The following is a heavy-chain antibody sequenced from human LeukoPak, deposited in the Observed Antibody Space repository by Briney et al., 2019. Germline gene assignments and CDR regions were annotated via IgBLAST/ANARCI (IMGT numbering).Heavy chain of an antibody. V-gene: IGHV4-34*01. Sequence: SETLSLTCAVYGGSFSGYYWSWIRQPPGKGLEWIGEINHSGSTNYNPSLKSRVTISVDTSKNQFSLKLSPVTAADTAVYYCARDRYCSGGSCPNFDYWGQGTLVTVSS. CDR2: INHSGST. D-gene: IGHD2-15*01. CDR3: ARDRYCSGGSCPNFDY. CDR1: GGSFSGYY. J-gene: IGHJ4*02.